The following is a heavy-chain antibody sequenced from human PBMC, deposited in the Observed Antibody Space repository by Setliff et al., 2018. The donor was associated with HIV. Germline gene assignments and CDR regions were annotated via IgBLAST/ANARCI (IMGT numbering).Heavy chain of an antibody. CDR1: GYTFSNYG. V-gene: IGHV1-18*01. J-gene: IGHJ6*03. CDR2: INTNSGTT. Sequence: ASVKVSCKASGYTFSNYGITWVRQAPGQGLEWMGWINTNSGTTHFAQSFQGRITMTSDTSTSTASMELRSLTSDDTAVYFCARSEGRYCSRTSCNSLNFGYYYMDVWGRGTTVT. D-gene: IGHD2-2*02. CDR3: ARSEGRYCSRTSCNSLNFGYYYMDV.